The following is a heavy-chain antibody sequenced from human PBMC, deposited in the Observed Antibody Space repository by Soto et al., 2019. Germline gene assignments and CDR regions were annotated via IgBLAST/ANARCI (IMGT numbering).Heavy chain of an antibody. CDR1: GFTFSSYA. V-gene: IGHV3-23*01. J-gene: IGHJ3*02. CDR2: ISGSGGST. Sequence: GGSLRLSCASSGFTFSSYAMSLVRQAPGKGLEWVSAISGSGGSTYYADSVKGRFTISRDNSKNTLYLQMNSLRAEDTAVYYCAKYQNSLPRAFDIWGQGTMVTVSS. D-gene: IGHD1-7*01. CDR3: AKYQNSLPRAFDI.